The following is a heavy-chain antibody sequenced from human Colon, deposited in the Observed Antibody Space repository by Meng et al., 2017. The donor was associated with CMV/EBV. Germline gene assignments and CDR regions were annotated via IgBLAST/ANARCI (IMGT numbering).Heavy chain of an antibody. V-gene: IGHV1-18*01. D-gene: IGHD6-13*01. J-gene: IGHJ4*02. CDR3: ARDIASTGTGGPDY. Sequence: ASGFTSTSYGISWVRQAPGQGLEWMGWINTNNGKTNYAQNLQGRVTMTTDTSSTTAYMGLRSLISDDTAVYYCARDIASTGTGGPDYWGQGTLVTVSS. CDR2: INTNNGKT. CDR1: GFTSTSYG.